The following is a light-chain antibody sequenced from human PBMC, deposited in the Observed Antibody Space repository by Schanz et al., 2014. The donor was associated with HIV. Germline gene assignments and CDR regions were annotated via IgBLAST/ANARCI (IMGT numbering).Light chain of an antibody. CDR3: CSYTKTNTLL. V-gene: IGLV2-8*01. J-gene: IGLJ2*01. Sequence: QSALTQPPSASGSVGQSVTIYCAGTSSDVGGYNYVSWYQQHPGKAPKLIIYEVRKRPSGVPDRFSGSKSGNMAYLTISALQAEDEADYYCCSYTKTNTLLFGGGTKLTVL. CDR1: SSDVGGYNY. CDR2: EVR.